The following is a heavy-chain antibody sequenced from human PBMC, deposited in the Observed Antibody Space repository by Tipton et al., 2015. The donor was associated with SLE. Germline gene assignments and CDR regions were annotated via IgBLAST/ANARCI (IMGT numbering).Heavy chain of an antibody. V-gene: IGHV1-69*05. CDR2: IIPIFGTP. D-gene: IGHD3-10*01. CDR3: ATTAGSGKGAFDL. CDR1: GYTFTNYG. J-gene: IGHJ3*01. Sequence: QLVQSGAEVRKPGDSVKVSCKASGYTFTNYGISWVRQAPGQGLEWMGGIIPIFGTPNYAQMFQGRVTITTDESTSTAYMELSSLRSEDTAVYYCATTAGSGKGAFDLWGQGTMVTVSS.